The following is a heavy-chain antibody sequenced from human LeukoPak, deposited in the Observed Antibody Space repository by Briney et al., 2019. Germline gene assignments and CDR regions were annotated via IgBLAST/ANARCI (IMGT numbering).Heavy chain of an antibody. V-gene: IGHV3-11*01. CDR2: ISSSCSTI. J-gene: IGHJ4*02. D-gene: IGHD4-23*01. CDR3: ASPLDYGGNRDY. Sequence: TGGPLTLSCAASGFTYSEYYMRWIRQAPGRGLEWVTYISSSCSTIYYAASVKGRFTISRDNAKNSLYLQMNSLRADDTAVDYCASPLDYGGNRDYWGQGTLVTVSS. CDR1: GFTYSEYY.